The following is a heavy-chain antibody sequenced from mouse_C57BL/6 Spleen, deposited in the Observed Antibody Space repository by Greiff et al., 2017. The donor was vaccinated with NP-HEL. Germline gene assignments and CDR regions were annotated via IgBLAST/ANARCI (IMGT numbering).Heavy chain of an antibody. Sequence: HVQLQQPGAELVKPGASVKLSCKASGYTFTSYWMQWVKQRPGQGLEWIGEIDPSDSYTNYNQKFKGKATLTVDTSSSTAYMQLSSLTSEDSAVYYCARRRYYDYDEGNWGQGTLVTVSA. CDR1: GYTFTSYW. V-gene: IGHV1-50*01. CDR2: IDPSDSYT. J-gene: IGHJ3*01. CDR3: ARRRYYDYDEGN. D-gene: IGHD2-4*01.